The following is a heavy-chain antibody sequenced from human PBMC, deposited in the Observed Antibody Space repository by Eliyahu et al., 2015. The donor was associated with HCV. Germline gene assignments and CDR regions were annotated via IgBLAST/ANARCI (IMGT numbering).Heavy chain of an antibody. V-gene: IGHV3-15*01. Sequence: EVQLVESGGGLVKPGXSLRLACTIXGXSVSQAXXSWVRQAPGKGLEWVGRIRSKSDGGTIHFAXXVKDRFSISADDSRNTLYLQLNSLKIEDTAEYFCVTDGNPGYLNYWGQGTLVTVSS. J-gene: IGHJ4*02. CDR1: GXSVSQAX. CDR3: VTDGNPGYLNY. CDR2: IRSKSDGGTI. D-gene: IGHD4-23*01.